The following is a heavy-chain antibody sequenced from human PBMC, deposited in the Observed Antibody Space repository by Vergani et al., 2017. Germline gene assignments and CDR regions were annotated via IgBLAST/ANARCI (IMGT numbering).Heavy chain of an antibody. V-gene: IGHV4-31*03. Sequence: QVQLQESGPGLVKPSQTLSLTCTVSGGSISSGGYYWSWIRQHPGKGLEWVGYIYYRGSTYYNPYLKSRVNISVDTSKNQFSLKLNSVTAADTAVYYCGGVADFYGLGRRLLDLWGQGTLVTVSS. J-gene: IGHJ5*02. CDR1: GGSISSGGYY. D-gene: IGHD3-10*01. CDR3: GGVADFYGLGRRLLDL. CDR2: IYYRGST.